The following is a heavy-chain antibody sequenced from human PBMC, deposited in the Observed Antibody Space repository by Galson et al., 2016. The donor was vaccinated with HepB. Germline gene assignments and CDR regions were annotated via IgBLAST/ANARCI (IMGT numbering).Heavy chain of an antibody. V-gene: IGHV5-51*01. J-gene: IGHJ5*02. CDR1: GHNVTNYW. CDR2: IYLADSDA. D-gene: IGHD6-13*01. CDR3: ARGHYSRWLSWYDL. Sequence: QSGAEVKKPGESLKISCTVSGHNVTNYWIGWVRQMPGKSLEWMGIIYLADSDARYIPSFQDQVSISVDKSIFTAYRHWNTLKASDTAIYYCARGHYSRWLSWYDLWGQGTRVTVSS.